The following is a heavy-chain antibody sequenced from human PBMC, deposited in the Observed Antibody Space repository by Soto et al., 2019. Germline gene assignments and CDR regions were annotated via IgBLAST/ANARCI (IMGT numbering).Heavy chain of an antibody. Sequence: PGGALRLSCAASGFTFSNYAMSWVRQAPGKGLEWVSLISGSGITTYYADSVKGRFTISRDNSKNTLYLQMNSLRAEDTAIYYCAKDASDYVGHNPYDYWGQGTLVPVSS. V-gene: IGHV3-23*01. J-gene: IGHJ4*02. D-gene: IGHD4-17*01. CDR3: AKDASDYVGHNPYDY. CDR1: GFTFSNYA. CDR2: ISGSGITT.